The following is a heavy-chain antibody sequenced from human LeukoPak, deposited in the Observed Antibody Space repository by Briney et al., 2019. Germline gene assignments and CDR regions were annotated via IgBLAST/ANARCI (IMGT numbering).Heavy chain of an antibody. CDR3: AKVIAARPA. J-gene: IGHJ5*02. CDR1: EFTLSSYW. CDR2: IKQDGSQK. Sequence: GGSLRLSCAAPEFTLSSYWMSWVRQPPGSGLQWVANIKQDGSQKYYVDSVKGRFTISRDNAKNSLFLQMDSLRVEDTAVYYCAKVIAARPAWGQGILVTVSS. D-gene: IGHD6-6*01. V-gene: IGHV3-7*03.